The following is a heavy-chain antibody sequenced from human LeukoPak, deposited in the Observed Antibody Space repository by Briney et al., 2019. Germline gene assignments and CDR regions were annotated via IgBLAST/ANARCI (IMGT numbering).Heavy chain of an antibody. CDR2: INWNGGST. Sequence: GGSLRLSCAASGFTFDDYGMSWVRQAPGKGLEWVSGINWNGGSTGYADSVKGRFTISSDNAKNSLYLQMNSLRAEDTAVYYCARDHGGNFREHFHRWGEGTLVSDCS. CDR3: ARDHGGNFREHFHR. J-gene: IGHJ1*01. V-gene: IGHV3-20*04. CDR1: GFTFDDYG. D-gene: IGHD4-23*01.